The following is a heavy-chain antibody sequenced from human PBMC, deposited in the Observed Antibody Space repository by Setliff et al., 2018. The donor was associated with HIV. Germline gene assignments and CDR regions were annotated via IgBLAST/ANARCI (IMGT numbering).Heavy chain of an antibody. CDR3: AGSIVVVTAAPLT. CDR1: SDSISSGSYY. CDR2: ICNTGSI. V-gene: IGHV4-39*02. D-gene: IGHD2-21*02. Sequence: PSETLSLTCSVSSDSISSGSYYWSWIRLPAGKGLEWIGSICNTGSIHYNPSLESRVTISVDTSKNDFSLKMTSVTAADTAVYYCAGSIVVVTAAPLTWGQGTLVTVSS. J-gene: IGHJ5*02.